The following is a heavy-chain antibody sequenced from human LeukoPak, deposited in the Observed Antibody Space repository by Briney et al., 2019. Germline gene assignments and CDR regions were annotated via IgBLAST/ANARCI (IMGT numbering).Heavy chain of an antibody. D-gene: IGHD3-10*01. Sequence: GGSLRLSCAASGFTFSRYWMTWVRQAPGKGLEWVANIKQDGSEKYYVDSVKGRFTISRDNAKNSLYLQMNSLRAKDTAVYYCASVDYYGSGSYPSYWGQGTLVTVSS. V-gene: IGHV3-7*01. CDR1: GFTFSRYW. CDR2: IKQDGSEK. J-gene: IGHJ4*02. CDR3: ASVDYYGSGSYPSY.